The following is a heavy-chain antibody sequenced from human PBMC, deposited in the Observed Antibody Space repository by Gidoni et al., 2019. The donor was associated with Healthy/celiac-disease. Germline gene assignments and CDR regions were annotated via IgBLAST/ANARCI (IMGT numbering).Heavy chain of an antibody. J-gene: IGHJ4*02. D-gene: IGHD3-16*01. Sequence: QVQLVESGGGVVQPGRSLRLSCAASGFTFSSYAMHWVRQAPGKGLEWVAVISYDGSNKYYADSVKGRFTISRDNSKNTLYLQMNSLRAEDTAVYYCARDLSHSVMITFGGGDYWGQGTLVTVSS. V-gene: IGHV3-30*04. CDR1: GFTFSSYA. CDR2: ISYDGSNK. CDR3: ARDLSHSVMITFGGGDY.